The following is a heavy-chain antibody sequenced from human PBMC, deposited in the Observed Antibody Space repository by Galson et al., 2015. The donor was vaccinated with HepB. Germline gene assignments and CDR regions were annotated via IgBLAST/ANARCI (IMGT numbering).Heavy chain of an antibody. V-gene: IGHV3-30*04. CDR3: AREGHPCHRTSCYSYYYYGMDV. Sequence: SLRLSCAASGFTFSSYAMHWVRQAPGKGLEWVAVISYDGSNKYYADSVKGRFTISRDNSKNTLYLQMNSLRAEDTAVYYCAREGHPCHRTSCYSYYYYGMDVWGQGTTVTVSS. D-gene: IGHD2-2*02. J-gene: IGHJ6*02. CDR1: GFTFSSYA. CDR2: ISYDGSNK.